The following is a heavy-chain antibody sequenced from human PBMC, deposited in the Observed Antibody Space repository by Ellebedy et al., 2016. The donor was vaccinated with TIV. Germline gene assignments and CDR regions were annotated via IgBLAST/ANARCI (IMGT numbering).Heavy chain of an antibody. Sequence: PGGSLRLSCAASGFTFSSYSMNRVRQAPGKGLEWVAYIRSSGSTTYYPDSVKGRFTISRDNTKNSLSLQMNSLRAEDTAVYYCARGVVVTPRTGWGDAFDIWGQGTLVTVSS. CDR3: ARGVVVTPRTGWGDAFDI. J-gene: IGHJ3*02. V-gene: IGHV3-48*04. CDR1: GFTFSSYS. CDR2: IRSSGSTT. D-gene: IGHD2-21*02.